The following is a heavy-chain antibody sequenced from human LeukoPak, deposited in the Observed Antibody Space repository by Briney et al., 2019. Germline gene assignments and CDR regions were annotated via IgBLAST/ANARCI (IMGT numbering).Heavy chain of an antibody. D-gene: IGHD2-2*02. Sequence: GGSLRLSCAASGFTFSNYAMSWVRQAPGKGLEWVSAISGSGGSTYYADSVKGRFTISRDNSKNTLYLQMNSLRAEDTAVYYCAKDLPGYCSSSSCYTGLDYWGQGTLVTVSS. CDR1: GFTFSNYA. CDR2: ISGSGGST. J-gene: IGHJ4*02. CDR3: AKDLPGYCSSSSCYTGLDY. V-gene: IGHV3-23*01.